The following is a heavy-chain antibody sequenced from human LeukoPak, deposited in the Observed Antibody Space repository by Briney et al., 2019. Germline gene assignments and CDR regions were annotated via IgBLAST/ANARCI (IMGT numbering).Heavy chain of an antibody. CDR3: AREIGKSRNIADCGGDWCPFDI. J-gene: IGHJ3*02. Sequence: PSETLSLTCTVSGGSISSGGYCWSWIRQHPGKGLEWIGYIYYSGSTNYNPSLKSRVTISVDTSKNQFSLKLSSVTAADTAVYYCAREIGKSRNIADCGGDWCPFDIWGQGTMVTVSS. CDR1: GGSISSGGYC. CDR2: IYYSGST. V-gene: IGHV4-61*08. D-gene: IGHD2-21*02.